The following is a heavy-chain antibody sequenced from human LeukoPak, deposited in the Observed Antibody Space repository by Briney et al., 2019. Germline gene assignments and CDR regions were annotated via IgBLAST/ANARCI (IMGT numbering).Heavy chain of an antibody. CDR2: TYYRSKWYN. V-gene: IGHV6-1*01. D-gene: IGHD2-2*01. Sequence: SQTLSLTCAISGDTVSSNSAAWNWIRQSPSRGLEWLGRTYYRSKWYNDYAVSVKSRITINPDTSKNQFSLQLNSVTPEDTAVYYCARDLEDQQLPANWFDPWGQGTLVTVSS. J-gene: IGHJ5*02. CDR1: GDTVSSNSAA. CDR3: ARDLEDQQLPANWFDP.